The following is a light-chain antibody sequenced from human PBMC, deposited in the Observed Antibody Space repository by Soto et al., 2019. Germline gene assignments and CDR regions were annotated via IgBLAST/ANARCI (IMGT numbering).Light chain of an antibody. V-gene: IGLV4-69*01. CDR2: LNSDGSH. J-gene: IGLJ1*01. CDR3: QTWGTGIHV. CDR1: SGHSSYA. Sequence: QLVLTQSPSASASLGASVKLTCTLSSGHSSYAIAWHQQQPEKDPRYLMKLNSDGSHSKGDGIPDRFSGSSSGAERYLIISSLQSEDEADYYCQTWGTGIHVFGTGTKVTVL.